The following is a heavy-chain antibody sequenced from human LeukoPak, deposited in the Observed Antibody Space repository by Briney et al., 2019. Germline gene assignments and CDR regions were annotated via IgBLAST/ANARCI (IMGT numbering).Heavy chain of an antibody. V-gene: IGHV3-74*03. CDR3: VRERWGNYGDYAAFDL. CDR1: GFTFSNYW. Sequence: GGSLRLSCVASGFTFSNYWMHWLRHAPGKGLAWWSRINSGGSNTTYADHVKGRFTSSTANAKNMLYLQMNSLTAEDTAVYYCVRERWGNYGDYAAFDLWGQGTMVTVSS. D-gene: IGHD4-17*01. J-gene: IGHJ3*01. CDR2: INSGGSNT.